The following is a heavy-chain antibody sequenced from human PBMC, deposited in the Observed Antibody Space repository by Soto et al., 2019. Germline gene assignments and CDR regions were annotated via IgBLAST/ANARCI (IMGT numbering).Heavy chain of an antibody. CDR1: GFSLSSIGVA. J-gene: IGHJ4*02. CDR2: LYWNDDR. V-gene: IGHV2-5*01. CDR3: AHSASVPCCYYFDS. Sequence: SGPTLVNPTQTLTLTCTFSGFSLSSIGVAVGWIRQPPGKALEWLALLYWNDDRRYSPSLKSRLTITKDTSKNQVVLTMTNMDPADTATYYCAHSASVPCCYYFDSWGQGALVTVSS. D-gene: IGHD1-26*01.